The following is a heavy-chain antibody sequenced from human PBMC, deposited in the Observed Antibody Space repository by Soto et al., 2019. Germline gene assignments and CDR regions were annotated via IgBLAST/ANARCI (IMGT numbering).Heavy chain of an antibody. CDR3: ARDLRSRGWFDP. CDR2: TYFRGSA. Sequence: SETLSLTCDVSGVSITSHYWNWIRQSPGMGLEWIGSTYFRGSASYNPSLKSRVTISLDTSKDQLSLTLSAVTAADSAVYYCARDLRSRGWFDPWGPGILVTVSS. V-gene: IGHV4-59*11. J-gene: IGHJ5*02. CDR1: GVSITSHY.